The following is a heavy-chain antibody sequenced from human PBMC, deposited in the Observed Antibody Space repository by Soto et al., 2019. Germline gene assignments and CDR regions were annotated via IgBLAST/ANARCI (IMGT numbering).Heavy chain of an antibody. CDR1: GFTFSSHA. CDR2: VDGSGGST. J-gene: IGHJ5*02. D-gene: IGHD2-8*01. CDR3: AKAWVYVVDP. V-gene: IGHV3-23*01. Sequence: GGSLRLSCAASGFTFSSHAMGWLRQTPGTGPERVAFVDGSGGSTYYADSVKGRFTISRDNSKNTLYLQMNSLRAEDTAVYYCAKAWVYVVDPWGQGTLVTVSS.